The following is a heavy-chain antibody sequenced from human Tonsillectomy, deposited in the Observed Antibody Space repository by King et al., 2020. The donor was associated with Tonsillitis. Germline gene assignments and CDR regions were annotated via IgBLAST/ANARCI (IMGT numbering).Heavy chain of an antibody. V-gene: IGHV3-23*04. CDR1: GLTFSSYA. CDR3: AKDGGYYDSSGYFYD. CDR2: VTGSGAKT. Sequence: VQLVESGGGLVQPGGSLRLSCAASGLTFSSYAMSWVRQAPGKGLEWVSAVTGSGAKTYYADSVKGRFTISRDNSKNTLYLQMNSLRDEDSAVYYCAKDGGYYDSSGYFYDWGQGTLVTVSS. D-gene: IGHD3-22*01. J-gene: IGHJ4*02.